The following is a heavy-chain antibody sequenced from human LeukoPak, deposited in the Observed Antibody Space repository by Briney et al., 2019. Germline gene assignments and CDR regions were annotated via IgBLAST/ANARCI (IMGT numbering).Heavy chain of an antibody. Sequence: SETLSLTCAVSGGSIRSGGYSWSWIRQPPGKGLEWIGYIYYTRSTSYNPSLKSRVTMSLDASKNQFSLELNSVTPADTAVYYCARGGNYWPQWLFDPWGRGTLVSVSS. J-gene: IGHJ5*02. V-gene: IGHV4-61*08. D-gene: IGHD1-26*01. CDR3: ARGGNYWPQWLFDP. CDR2: IYYTRST. CDR1: GGSIRSGGYS.